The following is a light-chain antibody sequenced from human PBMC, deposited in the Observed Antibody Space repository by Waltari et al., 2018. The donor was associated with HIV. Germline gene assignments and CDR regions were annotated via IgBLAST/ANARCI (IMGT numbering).Light chain of an antibody. CDR2: GTS. J-gene: IGKJ2*01. Sequence: EVVLTPSPGTLSLSPGERATLSCRDSQSVSSRNLTWYQQKPRQAPRLLIYGTSTRATSIPDRFSGSGSGTEFTLTISRLEPGDFAVYFCQQYGTSPPYTFGQGTKLEIK. V-gene: IGKV3-20*01. CDR3: QQYGTSPPYT. CDR1: QSVSSRN.